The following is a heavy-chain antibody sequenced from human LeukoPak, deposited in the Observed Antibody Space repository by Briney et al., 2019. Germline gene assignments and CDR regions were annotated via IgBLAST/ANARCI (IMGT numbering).Heavy chain of an antibody. CDR3: ARGPYYYDSSGYYLPY. Sequence: PGGSLRLSCAASGFTFSSYSMNWVRQAPGKGLEWVSSTSSSSSYIYYADSVKGRFTISRDNAKNSLYLQMNSLRAEDTAVCYCARGPYYYDSSGYYLPYWGQGTLVTVSS. CDR1: GFTFSSYS. J-gene: IGHJ4*02. V-gene: IGHV3-21*01. D-gene: IGHD3-22*01. CDR2: TSSSSSYI.